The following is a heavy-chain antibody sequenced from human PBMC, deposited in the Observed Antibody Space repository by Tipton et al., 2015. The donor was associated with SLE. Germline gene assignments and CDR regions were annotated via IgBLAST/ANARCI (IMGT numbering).Heavy chain of an antibody. CDR2: ISYDGSNK. J-gene: IGHJ6*02. D-gene: IGHD3-10*01. CDR3: ARRVGSYYGMDV. CDR1: GFTFSTYS. V-gene: IGHV3-30*04. Sequence: SLRLSCAASGFTFSTYSMHWVRQAPGKGLEWVALISYDGSNKYYADSVKGRFTISRDNSKSTLYLQMNSLRAEDTAVYYCARRVGSYYGMDVWGQGTTVTVSS.